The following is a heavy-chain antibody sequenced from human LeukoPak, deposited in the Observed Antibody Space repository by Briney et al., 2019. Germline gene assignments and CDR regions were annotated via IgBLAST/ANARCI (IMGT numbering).Heavy chain of an antibody. CDR2: IYYSGGD. Sequence: SETLSLTCTVSGGSMSSYYWSWIRQPPGKGLEWMGYIYYSGGDDYNPSLMSRVTISVDTSRNQFSLKMSSVTAAETAVYYCARHSRSGYNYGPFDYWGQGNLVTVSS. J-gene: IGHJ4*02. CDR1: GGSMSSYY. D-gene: IGHD5-18*01. V-gene: IGHV4-59*08. CDR3: ARHSRSGYNYGPFDY.